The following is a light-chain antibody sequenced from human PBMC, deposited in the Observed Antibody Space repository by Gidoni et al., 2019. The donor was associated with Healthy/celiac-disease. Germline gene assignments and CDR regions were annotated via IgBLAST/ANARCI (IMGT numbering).Light chain of an antibody. J-gene: IGKJ4*01. CDR1: QSPRHSNGSNY. CDR3: RQALQTPLT. CDR2: VGS. V-gene: IGKV2-28*01. Sequence: DIVMTKSPLSLPVTPGEPSSLSCRSSQSPRHSNGSNYLDLYLQKAGQSPQLLIYVGSNRASGVPDRFSGSGAGTDFTLKISRLEAEDVGIYYCRQALQTPLTFGGGTKVEIK.